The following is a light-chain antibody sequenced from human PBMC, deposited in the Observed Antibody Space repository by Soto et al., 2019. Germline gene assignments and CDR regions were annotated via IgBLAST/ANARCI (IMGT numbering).Light chain of an antibody. V-gene: IGKV1-9*01. J-gene: IGKJ4*01. Sequence: IQLTQSPSSLSASVGDRVTITCRASQGISSYLVWYQQKPGKAPKLLIYAASTLQSGVPSRFSGSGSGTDFTLTISSLQPEDFATYYCQQLNSYPPVTFGGGTKVEIK. CDR3: QQLNSYPPVT. CDR1: QGISSY. CDR2: AAS.